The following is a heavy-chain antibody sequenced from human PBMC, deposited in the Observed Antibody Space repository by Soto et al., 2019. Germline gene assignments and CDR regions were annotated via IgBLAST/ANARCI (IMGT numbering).Heavy chain of an antibody. CDR3: ARWTYCGGDCYWLDF. J-gene: IGHJ4*02. Sequence: SETLSVTCTISGGYISGFYLGWIRQPPGKGLEWIGNIYYSGSANYDPSLRSRVTISLNTSKNQFSLNLNSVTAADTAIYYCARWTYCGGDCYWLDFWGQGTLVTVSS. V-gene: IGHV4-59*01. CDR1: GGYISGFY. CDR2: IYYSGSA. D-gene: IGHD2-21*02.